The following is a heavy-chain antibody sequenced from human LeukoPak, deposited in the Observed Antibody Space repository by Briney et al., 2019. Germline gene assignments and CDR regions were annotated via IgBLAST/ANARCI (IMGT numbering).Heavy chain of an antibody. D-gene: IGHD6-13*01. CDR1: GYGFTTYW. J-gene: IGHJ4*02. Sequence: PGESLKISCKGSGYGFTTYWIVWVRQMPGKGLQSMGIIYPGDSDTRYSPSFQGQVTISADKSINTAYLQWSSLKASDTAIYYCARTPCNSCALDYWGQGTLVTVSS. V-gene: IGHV5-51*01. CDR3: ARTPCNSCALDY. CDR2: IYPGDSDT.